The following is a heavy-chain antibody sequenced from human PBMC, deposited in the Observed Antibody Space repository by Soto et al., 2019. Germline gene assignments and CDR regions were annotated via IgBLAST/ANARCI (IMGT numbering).Heavy chain of an antibody. CDR3: ARDTLGYYDNGDHYD. CDR2: IKQDGSEK. Sequence: EVQLVESGGGLVQPGGSLRLSCADSGFMFNRYWMTWVRQAPGKGLEWVANIKQDGSEKYYVESVKGRFIISRDNAMKSLYLQMNSLRVEDTAMYYCARDTLGYYDNGDHYDWGQGTLVTVAS. J-gene: IGHJ4*02. V-gene: IGHV3-7*03. D-gene: IGHD2-21*01. CDR1: GFMFNRYW.